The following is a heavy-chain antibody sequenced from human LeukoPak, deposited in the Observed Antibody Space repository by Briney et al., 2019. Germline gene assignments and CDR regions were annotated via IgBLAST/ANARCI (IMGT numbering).Heavy chain of an antibody. CDR2: ISSSGSTI. CDR3: ARSGGKSSYYDFWSGSQYYFDY. CDR1: GFTFSSYE. Sequence: GGSLRLSCAASGFTFSSYEMNWVRQAPGKGLEWVSYISSSGSTIYYADSVKGRFTISRDNAKNSLYLQMNSLRAEDTALYYCARSGGKSSYYDFWSGSQYYFDYWGQGTLVTVSS. V-gene: IGHV3-48*03. D-gene: IGHD3-3*01. J-gene: IGHJ4*02.